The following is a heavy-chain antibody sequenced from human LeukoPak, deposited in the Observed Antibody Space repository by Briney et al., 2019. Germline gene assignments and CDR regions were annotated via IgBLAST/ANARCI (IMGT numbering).Heavy chain of an antibody. Sequence: GASVRVSCKASGYTFTNYGIRWVRQAPGQGGERMGWISTYTGKKNCTQKVQDRDTITRDRETSTNYREMRRLRSDDTPVYYCARFYYYGSGNDWYFYGMHVLGQGTTVTVSS. D-gene: IGHD3-10*01. CDR3: ARFYYYGSGNDWYFYGMHV. CDR2: ISTYTGKK. V-gene: IGHV1-18*01. J-gene: IGHJ6*02. CDR1: GYTFTNYG.